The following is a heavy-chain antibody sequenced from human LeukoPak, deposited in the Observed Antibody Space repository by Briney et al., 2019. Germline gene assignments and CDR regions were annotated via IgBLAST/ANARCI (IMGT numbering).Heavy chain of an antibody. Sequence: NIKVDLGDSRNMDSVKGRFTISRDNAKNSLYLQMNSLRAEDTAVYYCASGRLASRRSYCSSTSCPGYYFEYWGQGTMVTVSS. J-gene: IGHJ4*01. CDR2: IKVDLGDS. D-gene: IGHD2-2*01. V-gene: IGHV3-7*01. CDR3: ASGRLASRRSYCSSTSCPGYYFEY.